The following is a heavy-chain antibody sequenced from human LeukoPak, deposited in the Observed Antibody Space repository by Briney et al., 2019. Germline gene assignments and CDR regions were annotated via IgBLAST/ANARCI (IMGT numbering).Heavy chain of an antibody. CDR3: ARGTGYSSSCGDY. V-gene: IGHV1-8*02. D-gene: IGHD6-13*01. CDR1: GGTFSSYA. Sequence: ASVKVSCKASGGTFSSYAISWVRQAPGQGLEWMGWMNPNSGNTGYAQKFQGRVTMTRNTSISTAYMELSSLRSEDTAVYYCARGTGYSSSCGDYWGQGTLVTVSS. J-gene: IGHJ4*02. CDR2: MNPNSGNT.